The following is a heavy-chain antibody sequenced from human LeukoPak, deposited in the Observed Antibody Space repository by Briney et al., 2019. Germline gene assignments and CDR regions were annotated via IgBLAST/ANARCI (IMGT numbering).Heavy chain of an antibody. CDR3: ARGPSSQYLVHHVAFDI. CDR1: GFTVSSNY. D-gene: IGHD6-13*01. J-gene: IGHJ3*02. Sequence: PGGSLRLSCAASGFTVSSNYMGWVRQALGKGLEWVSLIYSGGNTYYADSVKGRFTISRDNSKNTLYLQMNSLRAEDTAVYYCARGPSSQYLVHHVAFDIWGQGTMVTVSS. CDR2: IYSGGNT. V-gene: IGHV3-53*01.